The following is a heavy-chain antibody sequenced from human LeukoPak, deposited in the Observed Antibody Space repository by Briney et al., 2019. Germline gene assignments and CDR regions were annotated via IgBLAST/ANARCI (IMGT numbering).Heavy chain of an antibody. CDR3: ARDLYYYGSGSYYDVFDV. V-gene: IGHV1-18*01. Sequence: ASVKVSCKASGYTFSTYGISWVRQAPGQGLEWMGWISAYKGDTYYAQKLQGRVTMTTDTSTSTAYMELRSLRSDDTAIYYCARDLYYYGSGSYYDVFDVWGQGTMVTVSS. D-gene: IGHD3-10*01. J-gene: IGHJ3*01. CDR1: GYTFSTYG. CDR2: ISAYKGDT.